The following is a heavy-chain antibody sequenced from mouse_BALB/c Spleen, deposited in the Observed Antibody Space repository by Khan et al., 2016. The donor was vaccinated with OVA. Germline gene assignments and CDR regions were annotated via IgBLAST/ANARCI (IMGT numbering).Heavy chain of an antibody. V-gene: IGHV2-3*01. Sequence: VELVESGPGLVAPSQSLSITCTVSGFSLTSYGVNWVRQPPGKGLEWLGVIWGDGSTNFHSTLKSRLIISKDNSRRQVFLKLNSLQTDDTATYYCAKFTPDYYSMDYWGQGPSVTVSS. D-gene: IGHD1-1*01. J-gene: IGHJ4*01. CDR1: GFSLTSYG. CDR3: AKFTPDYYSMDY. CDR2: IWGDGST.